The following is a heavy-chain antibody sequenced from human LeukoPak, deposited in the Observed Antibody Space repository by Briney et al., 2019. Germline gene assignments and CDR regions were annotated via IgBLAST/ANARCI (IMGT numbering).Heavy chain of an antibody. V-gene: IGHV1-2*06. CDR3: ARDDCSGGNCYNPFDY. CDR2: INPSSGGT. D-gene: IGHD2-15*01. Sequence: GASVKVSCKASGYTFTGYYVHWVRQAPGQGLEWMGRINPSSGGTNYAQKFQGRVTMTRDTYISTAYMELNRLTSDDTAVYYCARDDCSGGNCYNPFDYWGQGTLVTVSS. CDR1: GYTFTGYY. J-gene: IGHJ4*02.